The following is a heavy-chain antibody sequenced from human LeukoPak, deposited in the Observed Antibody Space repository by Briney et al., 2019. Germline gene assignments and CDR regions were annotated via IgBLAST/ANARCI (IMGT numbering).Heavy chain of an antibody. J-gene: IGHJ6*02. V-gene: IGHV5-51*01. D-gene: IGHD6-6*01. CDR2: IYPGDPDT. Sequence: GESLKISCKGSGYSFTSYWIGWVRQMPGKGLEWMGIIYPGDPDTRYSPSFQGQVTISADKSISTAYLQWSSLKASDTAMYYCARHDYSSSSPPYGMDVWGQGTTVTVSS. CDR1: GYSFTSYW. CDR3: ARHDYSSSSPPYGMDV.